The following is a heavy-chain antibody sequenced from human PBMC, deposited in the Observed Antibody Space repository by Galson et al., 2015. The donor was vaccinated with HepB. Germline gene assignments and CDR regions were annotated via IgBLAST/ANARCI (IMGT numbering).Heavy chain of an antibody. Sequence: SVKVSCKASGFIFTTYDINWVRQATGQGLEWMGWMYPNSGNTGYAQKFQGRVTMTRNTSISTAYMELSSLRSEDTAVYYCASITFSTNWYAYRAWGQGTLVTVSS. D-gene: IGHD6-13*01. CDR2: MYPNSGNT. V-gene: IGHV1-8*01. CDR3: ASITFSTNWYAYRA. J-gene: IGHJ5*02. CDR1: GFIFTTYD.